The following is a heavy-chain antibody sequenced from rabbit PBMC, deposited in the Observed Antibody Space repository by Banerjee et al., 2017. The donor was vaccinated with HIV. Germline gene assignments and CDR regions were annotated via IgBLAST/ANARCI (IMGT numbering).Heavy chain of an antibody. Sequence: QEQLGESGGDLVKPEGSLTLTCTASGFSFSSSYYMCWVRQAPGKGLEWIACIYAGSSGSTYYASWAKGRFTISKTSSTTVDLKITSLTAADTATYFCARAGALSPYYSASYLWGPGTLVTVS. D-gene: IGHD1-1*01. J-gene: IGHJ4*01. V-gene: IGHV1S45*01. CDR1: GFSFSSSYY. CDR3: ARAGALSPYYSASYL. CDR2: IYAGSSGST.